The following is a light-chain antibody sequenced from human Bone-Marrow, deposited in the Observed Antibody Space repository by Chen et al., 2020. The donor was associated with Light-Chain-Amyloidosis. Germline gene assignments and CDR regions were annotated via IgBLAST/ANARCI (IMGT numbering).Light chain of an antibody. J-gene: IGLJ3*02. CDR1: NIGSTS. CDR2: DDS. V-gene: IGLV3-21*02. CDR3: QVWDRSSDRPV. Sequence: SYVLTQPSSVSVAPGQTATIACGGNNIGSTSVHWYQQTPGQAPLLVVYDDSDRPSGFPERLSGSSSGNTATLTISRVEAGDEADYYCQVWDRSSDRPVFGGGTKLTVL.